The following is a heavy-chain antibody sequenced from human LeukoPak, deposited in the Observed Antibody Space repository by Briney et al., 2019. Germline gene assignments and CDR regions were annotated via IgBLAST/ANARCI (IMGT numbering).Heavy chain of an antibody. V-gene: IGHV3-33*01. CDR1: GFTFNSYG. CDR2: IWYDGSNK. J-gene: IGHJ4*02. CDR3: ARDLSCSSTRCFATLDY. Sequence: PGGSLRLSCAASGFTFNSYGMHWVRQAPGTGLEWVAVIWYDGSNKYYVDSLKGRFTISRDNSKNTLYLQMNGLRAEDTAVYYCARDLSCSSTRCFATLDYWGQGTLVTVSS. D-gene: IGHD2-2*01.